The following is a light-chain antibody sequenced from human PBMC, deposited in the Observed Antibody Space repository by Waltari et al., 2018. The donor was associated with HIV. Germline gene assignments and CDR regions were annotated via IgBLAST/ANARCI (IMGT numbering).Light chain of an antibody. CDR2: EVT. V-gene: IGLV2-23*02. Sequence: QSALTQPASVSGSPGQSITISCTGTSSNVGSDDLVSWYQQHPGQAPKLIIYEVTKRPSGVSNRFSVSKSGITASLTISGLPAEDEADYYCCSCPRSGIRYVFGTGTKVTVL. CDR1: SSNVGSDDL. J-gene: IGLJ1*01. CDR3: CSCPRSGIRYV.